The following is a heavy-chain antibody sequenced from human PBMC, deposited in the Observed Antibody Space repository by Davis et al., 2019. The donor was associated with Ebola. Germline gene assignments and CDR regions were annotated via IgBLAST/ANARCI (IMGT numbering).Heavy chain of an antibody. CDR2: IIPMFGTA. V-gene: IGHV1-69*13. D-gene: IGHD2-21*02. CDR3: ARGPSVATAHYFDF. CDR1: GGTFSSYT. Sequence: SVTVSCKASGGTFSSYTISWVRQAPGQGLEWMGGIIPMFGTANYAQKFQGRVTITADESTRTAHMELSSLRSEDTAVYYCARGPSVATAHYFDFWGQGTLVTVSS. J-gene: IGHJ4*02.